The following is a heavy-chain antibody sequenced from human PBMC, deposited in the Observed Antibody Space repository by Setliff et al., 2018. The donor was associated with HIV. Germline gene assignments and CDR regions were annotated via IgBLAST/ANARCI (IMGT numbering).Heavy chain of an antibody. J-gene: IGHJ2*01. CDR1: GDSIVDYY. CDR3: ARDWVTRSNYYGSGSPWYFDF. CDR2: VYASAYS. V-gene: IGHV4-4*07. D-gene: IGHD3-10*01. Sequence: AETLSLTCTVSGDSIVDYYWNWIRQPAGKGLEWIGRVYASAYSNYNPSLKSRVIMSVDTSQNQFSLKLRPVNAADTAVYYCARDWVTRSNYYGSGSPWYFDFWGRGILVTVS.